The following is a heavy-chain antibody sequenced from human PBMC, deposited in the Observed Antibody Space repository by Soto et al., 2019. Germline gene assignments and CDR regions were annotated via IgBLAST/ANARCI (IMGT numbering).Heavy chain of an antibody. Sequence: EVQLVASGGGLVQPGGSLRLSCAASGFTFSVYSMNWIRQAPGKGLQWVSYMTSDMRTIHYADSVKGRFTISRDNAKNLVYLQMTSLRDEDTAVYYCARSVEGHFDYWGQGALVTVSS. V-gene: IGHV3-48*02. J-gene: IGHJ4*02. CDR3: ARSVEGHFDY. D-gene: IGHD6-19*01. CDR2: MTSDMRTI. CDR1: GFTFSVYS.